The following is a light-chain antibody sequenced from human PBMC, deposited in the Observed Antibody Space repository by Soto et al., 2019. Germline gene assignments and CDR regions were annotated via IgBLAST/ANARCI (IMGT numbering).Light chain of an antibody. CDR2: DAS. V-gene: IGKV1-5*01. CDR1: QSISSW. CDR3: QQYNRLGT. Sequence: DIQMTQSPSTLSASVGDRVTITCRASQSISSWLAWYQQKPGKAPKLLIYDASSLESGVPSRFSGSGSGTELTITIRSMQPDDFATYYCQQYNRLGTFGQGTKVDIK. J-gene: IGKJ1*01.